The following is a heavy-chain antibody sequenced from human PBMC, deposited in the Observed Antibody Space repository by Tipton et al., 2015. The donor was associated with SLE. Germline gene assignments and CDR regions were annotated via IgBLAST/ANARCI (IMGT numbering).Heavy chain of an antibody. CDR2: INAGNGNT. J-gene: IGHJ4*02. V-gene: IGHV1-3*01. CDR1: GYTFTSYA. D-gene: IGHD3-3*01. CDR3: ARATLRFPVDPFDY. Sequence: QVQLVQSGAEVKKPGASVKVSCKASGYTFTSYAMHWVRQDPGQRLEWMGWINAGNGNTKYSQKFQGRVTITRDTSASTAYMELSSLRSEDTAVYYCARATLRFPVDPFDYWGQGTLVTVSS.